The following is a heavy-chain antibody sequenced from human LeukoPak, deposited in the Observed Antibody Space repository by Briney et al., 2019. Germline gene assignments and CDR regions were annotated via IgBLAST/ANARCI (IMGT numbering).Heavy chain of an antibody. CDR1: GGSFSGYY. D-gene: IGHD3-22*01. J-gene: IGHJ4*02. Sequence: SETLSLTCAVYGGSFSGYYWSWIRQHPGKGLEWIGYIYYSGSTYYNPSLKSRVTISVDTSKNQFSLKLSSVTAADTAVYYCARLTYYYDSSGYPDYWGQGTLVTVSS. V-gene: IGHV4-31*11. CDR3: ARLTYYYDSSGYPDY. CDR2: IYYSGST.